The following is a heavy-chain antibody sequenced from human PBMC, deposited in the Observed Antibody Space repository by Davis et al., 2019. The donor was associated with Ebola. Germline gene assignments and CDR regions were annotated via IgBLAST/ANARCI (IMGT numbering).Heavy chain of an antibody. J-gene: IGHJ5*02. Sequence: SETLSLTCTVSGGSISSYYWSWIRQPPGKGLEWIGYIYYSGTTSYNPSLKSRVTISVDTSKNQFSLKLSSVTAADTAVYYCAREYFQTWFDPWGQGTLVTVSS. CDR1: GGSISSYY. V-gene: IGHV4-59*12. CDR3: AREYFQTWFDP. CDR2: IYYSGTT. D-gene: IGHD3-9*01.